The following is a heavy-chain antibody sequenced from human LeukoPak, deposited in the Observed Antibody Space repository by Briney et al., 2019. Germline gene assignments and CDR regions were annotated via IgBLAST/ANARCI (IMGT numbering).Heavy chain of an antibody. D-gene: IGHD3-10*01. Sequence: PSETLSLTCTVSGGSISSYSWSWIRQPPGKGLEWIGYIFYSGSTNYNPSLKSRVTLSVDTSKNQFSLKLSSVTAADTAVYYCASRTYGSGSYFLDYWGQGTLVTVSS. CDR3: ASRTYGSGSYFLDY. CDR2: IFYSGST. V-gene: IGHV4-59*01. J-gene: IGHJ4*02. CDR1: GGSISSYS.